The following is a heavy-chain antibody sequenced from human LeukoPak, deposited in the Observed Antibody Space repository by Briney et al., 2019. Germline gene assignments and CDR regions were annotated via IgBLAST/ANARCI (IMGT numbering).Heavy chain of an antibody. CDR2: IYSGGST. V-gene: IGHV3-66*01. J-gene: IGHJ5*02. Sequence: GGSLRLSCAASGFTFSSYAMSWVRQAPGKGLEWVSVIYSGGSTYYADSVKGRFTISRDNSKYTLYLQMNSLRAEDTAVYYCARNPWFGELSWFDPWGQGTLVTVSS. CDR1: GFTFSSYA. CDR3: ARNPWFGELSWFDP. D-gene: IGHD3-10*01.